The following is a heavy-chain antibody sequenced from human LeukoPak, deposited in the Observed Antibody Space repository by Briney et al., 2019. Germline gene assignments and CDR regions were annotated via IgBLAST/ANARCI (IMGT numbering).Heavy chain of an antibody. CDR2: ISGSGGNT. Sequence: GGSLRLSCAASGFTFSSSAMRWVRQTPGKGLEWVSSISGSGGNTYYADSVKGRFTISRDNSKNTVFLQMNSLRAEDTAVYYCAKGNPLFYFDYWGQGTLVTVSS. J-gene: IGHJ4*02. D-gene: IGHD2-21*01. CDR3: AKGNPLFYFDY. V-gene: IGHV3-23*01. CDR1: GFTFSSSA.